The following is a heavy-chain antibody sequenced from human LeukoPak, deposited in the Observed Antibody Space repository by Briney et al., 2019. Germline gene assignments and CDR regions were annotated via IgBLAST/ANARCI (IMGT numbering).Heavy chain of an antibody. CDR1: GFTVSSNY. D-gene: IGHD6-13*01. CDR3: ARDSKAAGLYYYYYYMDV. Sequence: GGSLRLSCAASGFTVSSNYMSWVRQAPGKGPEWVSVIYSGGSTYYADSVKGRFTISRDNSKNTLYLQMNSLRAEDTAVYYCARDSKAAGLYYYYYYMDVWGKGTSVTVSS. J-gene: IGHJ6*03. V-gene: IGHV3-66*02. CDR2: IYSGGST.